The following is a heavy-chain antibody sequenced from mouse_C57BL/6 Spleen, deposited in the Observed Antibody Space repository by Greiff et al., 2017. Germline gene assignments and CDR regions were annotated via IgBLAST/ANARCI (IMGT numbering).Heavy chain of an antibody. CDR2: INPSNGGT. V-gene: IGHV1-53*01. D-gene: IGHD1-1*01. CDR3: TRAYYYGIAWFAY. Sequence: QVQLQQPGTELVKPGASVKLSCKASGYTFTSYWMHWVKQRPGQGLEWIGNINPSNGGTNYNEKFKSKAKMTVDKSSSTAYMQLSSLTSYDSAVYYCTRAYYYGIAWFAYWGQETLVTVSA. CDR1: GYTFTSYW. J-gene: IGHJ3*01.